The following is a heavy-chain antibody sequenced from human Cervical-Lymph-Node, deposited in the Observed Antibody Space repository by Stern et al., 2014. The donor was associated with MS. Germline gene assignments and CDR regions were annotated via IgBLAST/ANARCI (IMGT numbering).Heavy chain of an antibody. Sequence: QVQLMQSGAEVKKPGASVKVSCKVSGYTLTELSMHWVRQAPGTGLEWMGGFDPDDGETIYAQKFQGRVTMTEDTSTDTAYMELSRLRSEDTAVYYCATDRDDFRSGYSAPTKGYGLDVWGQGTTVTVTS. D-gene: IGHD3-3*01. CDR2: FDPDDGET. CDR3: ATDRDDFRSGYSAPTKGYGLDV. V-gene: IGHV1-24*01. CDR1: GYTLTELS. J-gene: IGHJ6*02.